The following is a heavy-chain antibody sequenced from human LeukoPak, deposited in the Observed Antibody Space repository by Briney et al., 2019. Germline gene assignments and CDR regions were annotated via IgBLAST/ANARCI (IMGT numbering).Heavy chain of an antibody. J-gene: IGHJ6*02. CDR2: IYYSGNS. CDR1: VGSISNIGYY. V-gene: IGHV4-31*03. CDR3: ARENYYGMDV. Sequence: SETLSLTCTVSVGSISNIGYYWSWIRQHPWKGLEWFGYIYYSGNSSCNPSIKSRVTMSVDTPKNQYSLKVNSVTAADTAVYYCARENYYGMDVWGHGTTVTVSS.